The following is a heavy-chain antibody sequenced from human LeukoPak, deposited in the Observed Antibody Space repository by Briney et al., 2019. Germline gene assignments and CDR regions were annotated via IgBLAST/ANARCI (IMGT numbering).Heavy chain of an antibody. Sequence: GTSVKVSCKASGFTFTSSAMQWVRQARGQRLEWIGWIVVGSGNTNYAQKFQERVTITRDMSTSTAYMELSSLRSEDTAVYYCAAYSHRNRSSWYYFDYWGQGTLVTVSS. CDR1: GFTFTSSA. J-gene: IGHJ4*02. CDR2: IVVGSGNT. V-gene: IGHV1-58*02. CDR3: AAYSHRNRSSWYYFDY. D-gene: IGHD6-13*01.